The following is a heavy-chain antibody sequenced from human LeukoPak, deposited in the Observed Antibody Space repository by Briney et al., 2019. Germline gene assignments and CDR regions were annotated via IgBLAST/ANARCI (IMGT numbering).Heavy chain of an antibody. D-gene: IGHD2-21*02. CDR1: GFTFSSYE. CDR2: ISSSGSTI. J-gene: IGHJ3*01. Sequence: GGSLRLSCAASGFTFSSYEMNWVRQAPGKGLEWVSYISSSGSTIYYADSVKGRFTISRDNAKNSLYLQMNSLRAEDTAVYYCARDDGRDFIIDYWGQGTMVTVSS. CDR3: ARDDGRDFIIDY. V-gene: IGHV3-48*03.